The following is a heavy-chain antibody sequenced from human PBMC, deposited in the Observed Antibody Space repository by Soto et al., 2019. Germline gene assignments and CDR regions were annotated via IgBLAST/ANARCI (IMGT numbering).Heavy chain of an antibody. D-gene: IGHD2-2*02. CDR1: GFTFSRYG. CDR3: ARELGYCSSTSCYKGYYGMDV. V-gene: IGHV3-33*01. CDR2: IWYDGSNK. J-gene: IGHJ6*02. Sequence: QLQLVESGGGVAQPGRSLRLSCAASGFTFSRYGMHWVRQAPGKGLEWVAVIWYDGSNKYYADSVKGRFIISRDNSKNTLYLQMNSLRAEDTAVYYCARELGYCSSTSCYKGYYGMDVWGPGTTVTVS.